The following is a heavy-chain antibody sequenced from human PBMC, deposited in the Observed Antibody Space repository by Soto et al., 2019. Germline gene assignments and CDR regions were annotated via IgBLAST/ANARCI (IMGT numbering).Heavy chain of an antibody. J-gene: IGHJ4*02. V-gene: IGHV4-59*08. CDR3: ASGGYDFWSGLQFDY. D-gene: IGHD3-3*01. Sequence: SETLSLTCTVSGASISSYYWSWIRQPPGKGLEWIGYIYYSGSTSYNPSLKSRVTISVDTSKNQFSLKLSSVTAAYTAVYYCASGGYDFWSGLQFDYWGQGTLVTVSS. CDR1: GASISSYY. CDR2: IYYSGST.